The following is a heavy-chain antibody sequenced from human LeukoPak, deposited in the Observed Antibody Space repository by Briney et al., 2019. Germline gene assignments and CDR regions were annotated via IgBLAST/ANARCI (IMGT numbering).Heavy chain of an antibody. J-gene: IGHJ2*01. V-gene: IGHV3-30*02. Sequence: GGSLRLSCAASGFTLTNYGMHWVRQAPGKGLEWVSFIRFDGSNRYYADNVKGRFTISRDTSKSTLYLQLDRLSSNDTAVYFCARETSGGSYYDLWGRGTLVTVSS. CDR2: IRFDGSNR. CDR3: ARETSGGSYYDL. D-gene: IGHD1-26*01. CDR1: GFTLTNYG.